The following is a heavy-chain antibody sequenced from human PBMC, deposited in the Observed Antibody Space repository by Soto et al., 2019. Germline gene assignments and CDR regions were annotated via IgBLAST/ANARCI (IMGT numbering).Heavy chain of an antibody. D-gene: IGHD6-19*01. Sequence: QVQLMQSGAEVKKPGASVKVSCKASGYTFSNYAFSWVRQAPGQGLEWMGWIGTYNGITNYSHKFQDRLTLTTDTSTTTAYMELRDLRSDDTAVYYCARDFSRLDYWGQGTLVTVSS. CDR2: IGTYNGIT. V-gene: IGHV1-18*01. CDR1: GYTFSNYA. CDR3: ARDFSRLDY. J-gene: IGHJ4*02.